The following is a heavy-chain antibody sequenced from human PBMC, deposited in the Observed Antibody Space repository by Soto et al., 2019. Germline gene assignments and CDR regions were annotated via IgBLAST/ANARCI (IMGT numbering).Heavy chain of an antibody. Sequence: QVHLVQSGAEVKKPGASVKVSCKGSGYAFTTYGITWVRQAPGQGLEWMGWISAHNGNTNYAQKLQGRVTVTRDTSTSTASMELRSLRSDATAVYYGARGRYGDYWGQGALVTFSS. D-gene: IGHD1-1*01. J-gene: IGHJ4*02. CDR1: GYAFTTYG. V-gene: IGHV1-18*01. CDR2: ISAHNGNT. CDR3: ARGRYGDY.